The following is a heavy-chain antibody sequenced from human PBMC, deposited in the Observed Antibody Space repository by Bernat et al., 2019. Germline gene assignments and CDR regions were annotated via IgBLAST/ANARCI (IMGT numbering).Heavy chain of an antibody. J-gene: IGHJ4*02. CDR2: IWFDGTNK. CDR3: ARAPYGDYVVLGNFEY. CDR1: GFTLRNYG. Sequence: QVQLVESGGGVVQPGRSLRLSCVASGFTLRNYGMHWVRQAPGKGLEWVAVIWFDGTNKYYADSVKGRFTISRDSSKNTLYLQMNSLRAEDTAVYYCARAPYGDYVVLGNFEYWGQGTLVTVSS. D-gene: IGHD4-17*01. V-gene: IGHV3-33*01.